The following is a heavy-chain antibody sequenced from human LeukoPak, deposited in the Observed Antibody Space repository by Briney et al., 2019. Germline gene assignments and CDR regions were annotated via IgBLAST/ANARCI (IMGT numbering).Heavy chain of an antibody. CDR3: AKATVTDVGYFDY. D-gene: IGHD4-17*01. J-gene: IGHJ4*02. CDR1: GISFDDYA. Sequence: GGSLRLSCAASGISFDDYAMHWVRQAPGKGLEWVSGISWNSGSIYYADSVKGRFTISRDNAKNSLYLQMNSLRAEDTALYYCAKATVTDVGYFDYWGQGTLVTVSS. V-gene: IGHV3-9*01. CDR2: ISWNSGSI.